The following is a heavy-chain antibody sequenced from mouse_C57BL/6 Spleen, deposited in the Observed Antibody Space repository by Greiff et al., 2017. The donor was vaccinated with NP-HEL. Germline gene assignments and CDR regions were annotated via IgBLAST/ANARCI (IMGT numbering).Heavy chain of an antibody. J-gene: IGHJ1*03. CDR1: GYSITSGYY. D-gene: IGHD4-1*01. CDR2: ISYDGSN. Sequence: EVKLVESGPGLVKPSQSLSLTCSVTGYSITSGYYWNWIRQFPGNKLEWMGYISYDGSNNYNPSLKNRISITRDTSKNQFFLKLNSVTTEDTATYYCARGGNWDWYFDVWGTGTTVTVSS. CDR3: ARGGNWDWYFDV. V-gene: IGHV3-6*01.